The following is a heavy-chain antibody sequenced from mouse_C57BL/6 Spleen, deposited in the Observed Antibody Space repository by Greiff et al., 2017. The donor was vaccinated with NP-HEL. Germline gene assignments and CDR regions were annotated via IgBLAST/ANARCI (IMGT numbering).Heavy chain of an antibody. CDR3: ARSCITTVVATGYFDV. D-gene: IGHD1-1*01. J-gene: IGHJ1*03. CDR1: GYTFTSYW. Sequence: QVQLQQPGAELVKPGASVKLSCKASGYTFTSYWMHWVKQRPGRGLEWIGRIDPNSGGTKYNEKFKSKATLTVDKPSSTAYMQLSSLTSEDSAVYYCARSCITTVVATGYFDVWGTGTTVTVSS. V-gene: IGHV1-72*01. CDR2: IDPNSGGT.